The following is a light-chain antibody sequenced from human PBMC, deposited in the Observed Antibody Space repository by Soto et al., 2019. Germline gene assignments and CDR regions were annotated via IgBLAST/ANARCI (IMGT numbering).Light chain of an antibody. CDR1: QSLLSSNGNNY. Sequence: DIVLTQSPLSLPVTPGEPASISCRSSQSLLSSNGNNYLDWYLQKPGQSPQVLIYLGSNRASGVPDRFSGSGSGTDFTLKISRVEAEDVGVYYCMQALQTPCTFGQGTRLEIK. CDR2: LGS. J-gene: IGKJ5*01. V-gene: IGKV2-28*01. CDR3: MQALQTPCT.